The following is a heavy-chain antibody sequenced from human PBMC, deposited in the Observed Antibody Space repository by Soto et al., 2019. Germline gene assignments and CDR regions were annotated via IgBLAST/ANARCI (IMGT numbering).Heavy chain of an antibody. CDR1: GFTFSSYA. D-gene: IGHD3-10*01. CDR2: ISGSGGST. CDR3: AKEGWFGELSYYYYGMDV. J-gene: IGHJ6*02. V-gene: IGHV3-23*01. Sequence: GGSLRLSCAASGFTFSSYAMSWVRQAPGKGLEWVSVISGSGGSTYYADSVKGRFTISRDNSKNTLYLQMNSLRAEDTAVYYCAKEGWFGELSYYYYGMDVWGQGTTVIVSS.